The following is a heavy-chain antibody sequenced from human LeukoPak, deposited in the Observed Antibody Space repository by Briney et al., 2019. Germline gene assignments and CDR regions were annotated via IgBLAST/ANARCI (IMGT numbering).Heavy chain of an antibody. J-gene: IGHJ4*02. D-gene: IGHD6-13*01. CDR3: AKDSHVGSNWYRGDY. V-gene: IGHV3-53*01. CDR2: LYSGGST. Sequence: GGSLRLSCAASGFTVSSNYMSWVRQAPGKGLEWVSVLYSGGSTYYADSVKGRFTISRDNSKNTLYLQMNSLRAEDTAVYYCAKDSHVGSNWYRGDYWGQGTLVTVSS. CDR1: GFTVSSNY.